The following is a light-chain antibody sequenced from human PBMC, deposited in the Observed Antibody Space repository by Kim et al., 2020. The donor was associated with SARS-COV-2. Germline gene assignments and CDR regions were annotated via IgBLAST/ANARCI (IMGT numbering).Light chain of an antibody. J-gene: IGKJ4*01. CDR2: AAS. Sequence: SSCLAWYQQKPGKAPKLLISAASSLQSGVPSRFSGSGSGTDFTLTIRRLQPEDFASYYCQRADSFPLGFGGGTKVDIK. CDR1: SSC. V-gene: IGKV1-12*01. CDR3: QRADSFPLG.